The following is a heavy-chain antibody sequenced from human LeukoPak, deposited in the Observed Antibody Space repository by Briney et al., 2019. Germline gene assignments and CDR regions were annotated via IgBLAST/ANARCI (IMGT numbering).Heavy chain of an antibody. CDR2: MSGAGGRI. D-gene: IGHD3-10*01. Sequence: GGSLRLSCEASQFTTFSSYAMNWVRQAPGKRLEWVSIMSGAGGRIEYADSVNGRFTISRDNSRNTVYLHMNSLRAEDTAVYYCEKPAYGSGSIKAPFDYWGQGTLVTVSS. J-gene: IGHJ4*02. CDR3: EKPAYGSGSIKAPFDY. CDR1: QFTTFSSYA. V-gene: IGHV3-23*01.